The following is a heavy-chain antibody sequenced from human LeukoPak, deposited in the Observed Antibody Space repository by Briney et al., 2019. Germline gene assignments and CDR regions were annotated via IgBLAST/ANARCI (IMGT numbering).Heavy chain of an antibody. V-gene: IGHV3-21*01. Sequence: GGSLRLSCAASGFTFSSYSMNWVRQAPGKGPEWVSSISSSSSYIYYADSVKGRFTISRDNAKNSLYLQMNSLRAEDTAVYYCARDRYNWNDKVHFDYRGQGTLVTVSS. CDR1: GFTFSSYS. CDR2: ISSSSSYI. J-gene: IGHJ4*02. CDR3: ARDRYNWNDKVHFDY. D-gene: IGHD1-20*01.